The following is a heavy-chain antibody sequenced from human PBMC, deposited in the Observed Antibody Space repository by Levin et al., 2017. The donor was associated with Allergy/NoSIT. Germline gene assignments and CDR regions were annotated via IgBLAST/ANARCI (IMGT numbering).Heavy chain of an antibody. D-gene: IGHD1-1*01. CDR1: GFTFSNYA. V-gene: IGHV3-30-3*01. CDR2: ISDDGSSE. CDR3: VREIAEEGT. Sequence: QHGESLKISCAASGFTFSNYAMHWVRQAPGKGLEWVGVISDDGSSEFYIDSVKGRFTISRDNSKNRLYLQMDSLRAEDTALYYCVREIAEEGTWGQGTLVMVSS. J-gene: IGHJ4*02.